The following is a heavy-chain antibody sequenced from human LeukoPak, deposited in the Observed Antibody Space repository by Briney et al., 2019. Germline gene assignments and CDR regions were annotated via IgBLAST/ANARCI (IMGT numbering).Heavy chain of an antibody. CDR2: ISGSGGST. J-gene: IGHJ4*02. D-gene: IGHD6-19*01. CDR3: AKPLFPGIAVAGNCVFDY. CDR1: GFTFSSYA. V-gene: IGHV3-23*01. Sequence: PGGSLRLSCAASGFTFSSYAMSWVRQAPGKGLEWVSAISGSGGSTYYADSVKGRFTISRDNSKNTLYLQMNSLRAEDTAVYYCAKPLFPGIAVAGNCVFDYWGQGTLVTVSS.